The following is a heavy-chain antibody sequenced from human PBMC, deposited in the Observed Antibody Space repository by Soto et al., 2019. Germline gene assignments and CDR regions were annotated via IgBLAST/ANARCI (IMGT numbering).Heavy chain of an antibody. CDR1: GGSFSGYY. D-gene: IGHD2-2*01. Sequence: QVQLQQWGAGLLKPSETLSLTCAVYGGSFSGYYWSWIRQPPGKGLEWIGEINHSGSTNYNPSLKGRVPRSVDTSKNHFSPKLSSVTAADKAVYYCARAKRGYCSSTSCLGGWFDPWGQGTLVTVSS. CDR2: INHSGST. CDR3: ARAKRGYCSSTSCLGGWFDP. J-gene: IGHJ5*02. V-gene: IGHV4-34*01.